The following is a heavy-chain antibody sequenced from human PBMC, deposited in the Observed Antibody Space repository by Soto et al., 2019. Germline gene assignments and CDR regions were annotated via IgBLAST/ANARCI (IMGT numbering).Heavy chain of an antibody. V-gene: IGHV4-30-4*01. CDR1: GGSISSGDYY. CDR2: IYYSGST. CDR3: ARGGLMGWGYCSGGSCFGDY. D-gene: IGHD2-15*01. J-gene: IGHJ4*02. Sequence: QVQLQESGPGLVKPSQTLSLTCTVSGGSISSGDYYWSWIRQPPGKGLEWIGYIYYSGSTYYNPSLKSRVTISVDTSKNQFSLKLSSVTAADTAVYYCARGGLMGWGYCSGGSCFGDYWGQGTLVTVSS.